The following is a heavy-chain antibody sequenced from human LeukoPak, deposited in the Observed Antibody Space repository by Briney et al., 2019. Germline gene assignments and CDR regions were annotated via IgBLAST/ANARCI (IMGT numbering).Heavy chain of an antibody. CDR2: ISGSGGST. J-gene: IGHJ4*02. CDR3: AKDVTAMVPYYFDY. Sequence: GASLRLSCAASGFTFSSYAMSWVRQAPGKGLEWVSAISGSGGSTYYADSVKGRFTISRNNSKNTLYLQMNSLRAEDTAVYYCAKDVTAMVPYYFDYWGQGTLVTVSS. CDR1: GFTFSSYA. V-gene: IGHV3-23*01. D-gene: IGHD5-18*01.